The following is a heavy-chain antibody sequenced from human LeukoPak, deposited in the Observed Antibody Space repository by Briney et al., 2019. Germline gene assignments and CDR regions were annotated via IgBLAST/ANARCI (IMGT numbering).Heavy chain of an antibody. CDR1: GFTFSSYA. CDR3: ATRGYSYGWDYYFDY. Sequence: GGSLRLSCAASGFTFSSYAMSWVRQAPGKGLEWVSVISASGGRTSHADSVKGRFTVSRDNSKNTLYLQMNSLRAEDTAVYYCATRGYSYGWDYYFDYWGQGTLVTVSS. D-gene: IGHD5-18*01. CDR2: ISASGGRT. V-gene: IGHV3-23*01. J-gene: IGHJ4*02.